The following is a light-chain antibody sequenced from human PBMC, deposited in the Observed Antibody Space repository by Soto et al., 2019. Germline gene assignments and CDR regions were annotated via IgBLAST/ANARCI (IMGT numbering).Light chain of an antibody. CDR1: QSVSSY. Sequence: EIVLTQSPATLSLSPGERATLSCRASQSVSSYLAWYQQKPGQAPRLLIYDASNRATGIPARFSSSGSGTDFTLPISSLEPEDFAVYYCQQRSNWPPVFTFGPGTKVDIK. V-gene: IGKV3-11*01. J-gene: IGKJ3*01. CDR3: QQRSNWPPVFT. CDR2: DAS.